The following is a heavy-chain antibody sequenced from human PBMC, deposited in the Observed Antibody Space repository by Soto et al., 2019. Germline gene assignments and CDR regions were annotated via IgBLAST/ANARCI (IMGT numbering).Heavy chain of an antibody. CDR1: GYTFTSYA. D-gene: IGHD3-3*01. Sequence: ASVKVSCKASGYTFTSYAMHWVRQAPGQRLEWMGWINAGNGNTKYSQKFQGRVTITRDTSASTAYMELSSLRSEDTAVYYCARGYGDFWSGYLIRWFDPWGQGTLVTVSS. CDR2: INAGNGNT. V-gene: IGHV1-3*01. J-gene: IGHJ5*02. CDR3: ARGYGDFWSGYLIRWFDP.